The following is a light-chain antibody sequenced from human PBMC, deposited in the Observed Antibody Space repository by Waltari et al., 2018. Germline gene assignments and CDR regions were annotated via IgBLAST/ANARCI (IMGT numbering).Light chain of an antibody. CDR1: SRDVGSYNY. J-gene: IGLJ2*01. CDR2: DVS. Sequence: QSALTQPASVSGSPGQSVTISCTGTSRDVGSYNYVSWYQQHPGKAPKPLIYDVSNRPSGVSNRFSGSKSGNTASLTISGRQAEDEADYYCSSYTSSSTVIFGGGTNLTVL. CDR3: SSYTSSSTVI. V-gene: IGLV2-14*03.